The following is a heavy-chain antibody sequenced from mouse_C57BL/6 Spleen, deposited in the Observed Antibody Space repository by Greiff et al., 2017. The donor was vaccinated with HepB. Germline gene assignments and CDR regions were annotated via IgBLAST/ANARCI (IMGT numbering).Heavy chain of an antibody. J-gene: IGHJ3*01. Sequence: EVQLQQSGPELVKPGASVKISCKASGYTFTDYYMNWVKQSHGKSLEWIGDINPNNGGTSYNQKFKGKATLTVDKSSSTAYMELRSLTSEDSAVYYCARLRDYGSSYGWFAYWGQGTLVTVSA. V-gene: IGHV1-26*01. CDR1: GYTFTDYY. D-gene: IGHD1-1*01. CDR2: INPNNGGT. CDR3: ARLRDYGSSYGWFAY.